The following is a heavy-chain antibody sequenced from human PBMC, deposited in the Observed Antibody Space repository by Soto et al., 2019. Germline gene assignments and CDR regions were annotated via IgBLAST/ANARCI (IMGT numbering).Heavy chain of an antibody. D-gene: IGHD3-22*01. CDR3: ARGAWGWDYYDRRGLFAY. CDR2: IYPGDSDT. V-gene: IGHV5-51*01. Sequence: ESMKISCKRSGYSFTSYWIGWVRQMPGKGLEWMGIIYPGDSDTRYSPSFQGQVTISADKSISTAYLQWSSLKASDTAMYYCARGAWGWDYYDRRGLFAYCGQRSLVTGSS. J-gene: IGHJ4*02. CDR1: GYSFTSYW.